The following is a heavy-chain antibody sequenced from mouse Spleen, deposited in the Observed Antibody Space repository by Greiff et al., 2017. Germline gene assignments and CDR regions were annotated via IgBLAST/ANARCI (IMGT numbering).Heavy chain of an antibody. J-gene: IGHJ4*01. CDR2: INPNNGGT. V-gene: IGHV1-18*01. Sequence: VQLQQSGPELVKPGASVKIPCKASGYTFTDYNMDWVKQSHGKSLEWIGDINPNNGGTIYNQKFKGKATLTVDKSSSTAYMELRSLTSEDTAVYYCARRGFSMDYWGQGTSVTGSS. CDR3: ARRGFSMDY. CDR1: GYTFTDYN.